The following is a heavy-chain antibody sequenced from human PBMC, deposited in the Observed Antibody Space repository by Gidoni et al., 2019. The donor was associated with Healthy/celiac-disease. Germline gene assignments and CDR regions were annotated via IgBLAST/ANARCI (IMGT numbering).Heavy chain of an antibody. CDR1: GGTFSSYA. J-gene: IGHJ5*02. V-gene: IGHV1-69*01. D-gene: IGHD3-22*01. Sequence: QVQLVQSGAEVTKPGSSVKVSCKASGGTFSSYAISWVRQAPGKGLAWLGGISPIFGTANYAQKFQGRVTITADESTSTAYMELSSLRSEDTAVYYCARSDSSGYYNWFDPWGQGTLVTVSS. CDR2: ISPIFGTA. CDR3: ARSDSSGYYNWFDP.